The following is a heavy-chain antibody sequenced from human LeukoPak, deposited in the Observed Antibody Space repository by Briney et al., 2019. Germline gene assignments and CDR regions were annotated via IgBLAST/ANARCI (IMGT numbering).Heavy chain of an antibody. D-gene: IGHD5-18*01. CDR3: ARVRSEVDTAMID. CDR2: IYHSGST. Sequence: SETLSLTCTVSGYSISSGYYWGWIRQPPGKGLEWIGSIYHSGSTYYNPSLKSRVTISVDTSKNQFSLKLSSVTAADTAVYYCARVRSEVDTAMIDWGQGALVTVSS. CDR1: GYSISSGYY. J-gene: IGHJ4*02. V-gene: IGHV4-38-2*02.